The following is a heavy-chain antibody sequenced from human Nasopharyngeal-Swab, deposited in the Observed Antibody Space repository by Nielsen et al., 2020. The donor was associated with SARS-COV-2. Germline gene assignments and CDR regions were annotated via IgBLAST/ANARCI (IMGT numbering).Heavy chain of an antibody. CDR3: ARHYDSSGYYNYFDY. CDR1: GGTFSSYA. J-gene: IGHJ4*02. V-gene: IGHV1-69*13. CDR2: IIPIFGTA. D-gene: IGHD3-22*01. Sequence: SVKVSCKASGGTFSSYAISWVRQAPGQGLEWMGGIIPIFGTANYAQKFQGRVTITADESTSTAYMELSSLRSEDTAVYYCARHYDSSGYYNYFDYWGQGTLVIVSS.